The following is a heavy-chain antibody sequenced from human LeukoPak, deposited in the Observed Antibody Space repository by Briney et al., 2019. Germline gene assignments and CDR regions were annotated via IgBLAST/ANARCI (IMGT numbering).Heavy chain of an antibody. J-gene: IGHJ3*01. CDR1: GFSFSSSW. D-gene: IGHD1-1*01. CDR2: ITSDGRTT. V-gene: IGHV3-74*01. Sequence: PGGSLRLSCAASGFSFSSSWMHWFRQGPGKGLVWVSRITSDGRTTIYADSVKGRFSISRDNSKNTLYLQMNSLRAEDTAVYYCVRYGRRANDQPFDVWGQGTMVTVSS. CDR3: VRYGRRANDQPFDV.